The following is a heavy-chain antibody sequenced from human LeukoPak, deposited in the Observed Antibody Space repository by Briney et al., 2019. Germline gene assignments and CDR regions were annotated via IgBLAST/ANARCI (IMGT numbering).Heavy chain of an antibody. V-gene: IGHV6-1*01. CDR3: AGEYLGGYLIY. CDR2: TYYRSKWFN. J-gene: IGHJ4*02. D-gene: IGHD3-16*02. CDR1: GESVSSNNAA. Sequence: SQTLSLTCAISGESVSSNNAAWTWIRQSPSRGLEWLGRTYYRSKWFNDYPVSVKSRITINPDTSKNQFFLQLNSVTPEDTAVYYCAGEYLGGYLIYWGQGALVTVSS.